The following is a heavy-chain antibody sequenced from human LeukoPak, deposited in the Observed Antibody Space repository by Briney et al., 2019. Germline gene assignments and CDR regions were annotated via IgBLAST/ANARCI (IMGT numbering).Heavy chain of an antibody. CDR3: ARRSGTYLDAFDI. Sequence: GESLKISCKGSGYSFSNYWIAWVRQMPGKGLEWMGIIYPGDSETRYSPYFQGQVTISADKSISTAYLQWSSLKASDTATYYCARRSGTYLDAFDIWGQGTMVTVSS. J-gene: IGHJ3*02. D-gene: IGHD6-19*01. CDR1: GYSFSNYW. V-gene: IGHV5-51*01. CDR2: IYPGDSET.